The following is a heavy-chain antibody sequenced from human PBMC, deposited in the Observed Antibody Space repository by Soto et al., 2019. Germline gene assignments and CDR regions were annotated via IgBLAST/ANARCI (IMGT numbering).Heavy chain of an antibody. J-gene: IGHJ4*02. CDR1: GYTFTGYY. CDR3: ARGNWYFGVDY. CDR2: INPNSGGT. V-gene: IGHV1-2*04. Sequence: ASVKVSCKASGYTFTGYYMHWVRQAPGQGLEWMGWINPNSGGTNYARKFQGWVTMTRDTSISTAYMELSRLRSDDTAVYYCARGNWYFGVDYWGQGTLVTVSS. D-gene: IGHD1-7*01.